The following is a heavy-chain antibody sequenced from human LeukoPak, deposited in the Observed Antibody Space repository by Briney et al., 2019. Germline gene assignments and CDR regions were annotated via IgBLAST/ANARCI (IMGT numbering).Heavy chain of an antibody. Sequence: PGGSLRLSCAASGFTFSSNGMHWVRQAPGKGLEWVAVIPYDGSNKYYADSVKGRFNISRDNSKNTLYLQMNSLRTEDTAVYYCAKEEYYDFFDYWGQGTLVTVSS. CDR2: IPYDGSNK. D-gene: IGHD3-3*01. CDR3: AKEEYYDFFDY. V-gene: IGHV3-30*18. J-gene: IGHJ4*02. CDR1: GFTFSSNG.